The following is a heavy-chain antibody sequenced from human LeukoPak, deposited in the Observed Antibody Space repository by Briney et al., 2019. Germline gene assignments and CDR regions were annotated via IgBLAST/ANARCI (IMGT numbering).Heavy chain of an antibody. CDR2: IRRSGGII. J-gene: IGHJ4*02. V-gene: IGHV3-23*01. CDR1: GAAFTKYG. Sequence: GGSLRFSCAASGAAFTKYGMKWVRQAAGAGLEYISGIRRSGGIIRYADSVKGRFTISRDNVQNTLYLQMNSLRADDTALYYCATEGFYYWGPGTQVTVSS. CDR3: ATEGFYY.